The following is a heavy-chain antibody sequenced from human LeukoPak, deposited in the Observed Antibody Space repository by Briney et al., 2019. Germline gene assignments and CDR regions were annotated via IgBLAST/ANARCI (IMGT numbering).Heavy chain of an antibody. CDR1: GGSISSYY. V-gene: IGHV4-59*08. CDR2: IYYSGST. Sequence: SETLSLTCTVSGGSISSYYWSWIRQPPGKGLEWIGYIYYSGSTNYNPSLKSRVTISVDTSKNQFSLKLSSVTAADTAVYYCARGIRGGYGSGSYYSDYWGQGTLVTVSS. J-gene: IGHJ4*02. CDR3: ARGIRGGYGSGSYYSDY. D-gene: IGHD3-10*01.